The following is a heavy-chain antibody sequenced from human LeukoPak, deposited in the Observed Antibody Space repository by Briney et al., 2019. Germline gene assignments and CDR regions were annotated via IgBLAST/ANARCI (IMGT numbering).Heavy chain of an antibody. J-gene: IGHJ5*01. CDR3: ANPPTVTKIRFDS. Sequence: GGSLRLSCAASGFTFSTFAMSWVRQAPGKGLEWVSAIRGSGDGTYYADSVKGRFTISRDNLKNTLYLQMNSLRAEDTAVYYCANPPTVTKIRFDSWGQGTLVTVSS. V-gene: IGHV3-23*01. CDR2: IRGSGDGT. D-gene: IGHD4-17*01. CDR1: GFTFSTFA.